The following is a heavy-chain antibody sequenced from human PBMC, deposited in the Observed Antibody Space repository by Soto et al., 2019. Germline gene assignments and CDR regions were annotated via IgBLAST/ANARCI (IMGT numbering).Heavy chain of an antibody. D-gene: IGHD6-19*01. CDR1: GYTFTSYG. CDR2: ISAYNGNT. CDR3: ARDRSRSSSSGWRYYYGMDV. J-gene: IGHJ6*02. Sequence: ASVNVSCKASGYTFTSYGISWVRQAPGQGLEWMGWISAYNGNTNYAQKLQGRVTMTTDTSTSTAYMELRSLRSEDTAVYYCARDRSRSSSSGWRYYYGMDVWG. V-gene: IGHV1-18*01.